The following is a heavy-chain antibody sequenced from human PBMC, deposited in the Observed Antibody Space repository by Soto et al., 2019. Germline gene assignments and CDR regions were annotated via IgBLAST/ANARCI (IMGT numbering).Heavy chain of an antibody. Sequence: GGSLRLSCAASGFTFSSYSMNWVRQAPGKGLEWVSYISSSSSTIYYADSVKGRFTISRDNAKNSLFLQMNSLGADDTAVYYCARGDYHDSSGPFSDAFDTWGQGTMVTVS. J-gene: IGHJ3*02. CDR2: ISSSSSTI. V-gene: IGHV3-48*01. D-gene: IGHD3-22*01. CDR3: ARGDYHDSSGPFSDAFDT. CDR1: GFTFSSYS.